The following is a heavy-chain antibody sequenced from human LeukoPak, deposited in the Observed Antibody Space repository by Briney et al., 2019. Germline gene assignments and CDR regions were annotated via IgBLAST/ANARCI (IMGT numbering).Heavy chain of an antibody. CDR1: GFTFGSYS. CDR3: ARDSPASPLGA. CDR2: ISSSSSTI. D-gene: IGHD3-16*01. V-gene: IGHV3-48*01. Sequence: PGGSLRLSCAASGFTFGSYSMNWVRQAPGKGLEWVSYISSSSSTIYYADSVKGRFTISRDNAKNSLYLQMNSLRAEDTAVYYCARDSPASPLGAWGQGTLVTVSS. J-gene: IGHJ5*02.